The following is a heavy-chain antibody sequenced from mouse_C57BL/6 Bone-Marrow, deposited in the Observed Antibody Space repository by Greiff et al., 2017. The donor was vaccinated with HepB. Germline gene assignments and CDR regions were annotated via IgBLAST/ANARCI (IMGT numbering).Heavy chain of an antibody. D-gene: IGHD2-3*01. V-gene: IGHV5-4*01. J-gene: IGHJ3*01. CDR3: ARDPFDGYSFAY. CDR2: ISDGGSYT. Sequence: EVQGVESGGGLVKPGGSLKLSCAASGFTFSSYAMSWVRQTPEKRLEWVATISDGGSYTYYPDNVKGRLTITRDNAKNNLYLQMSRLKSEDTAMYYCARDPFDGYSFAYWGQGTLVTVSA. CDR1: GFTFSSYA.